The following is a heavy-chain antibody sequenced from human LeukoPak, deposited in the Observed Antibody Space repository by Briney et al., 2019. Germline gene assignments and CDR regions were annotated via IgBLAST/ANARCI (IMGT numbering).Heavy chain of an antibody. D-gene: IGHD3-10*01. CDR3: ARDGFSERAFDI. V-gene: IGHV3-21*01. CDR1: GFTFSSYS. Sequence: GGSLRLSCAASGFTFSSYSMNWVRQAPGKGLEWVSSISSSISYIYYADSVKGRFTISRDNAKNSLYLQMNSLRAEDTAVYYCARDGFSERAFDIWGQGTMVTVSS. CDR2: ISSSISYI. J-gene: IGHJ3*02.